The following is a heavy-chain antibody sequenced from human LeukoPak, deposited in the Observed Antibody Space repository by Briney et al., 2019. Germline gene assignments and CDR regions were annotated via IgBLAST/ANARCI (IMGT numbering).Heavy chain of an antibody. D-gene: IGHD3-22*01. Sequence: GSSVKVSCKASGGTFSSSAITWVRQAPGQGLEWMGRIIPILGIPNYAQKFLGRVTITADKSTGTAFMELSSLRSEDTAVYYCARDGYYDSSGYYYGYWGQGTLVTVSS. CDR1: GGTFSSSA. CDR2: IIPILGIP. CDR3: ARDGYYDSSGYYYGY. J-gene: IGHJ4*02. V-gene: IGHV1-69*04.